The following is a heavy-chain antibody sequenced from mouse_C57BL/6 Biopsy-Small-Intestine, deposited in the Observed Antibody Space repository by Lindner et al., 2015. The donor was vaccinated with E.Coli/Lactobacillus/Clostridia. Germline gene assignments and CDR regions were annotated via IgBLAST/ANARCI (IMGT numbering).Heavy chain of an antibody. J-gene: IGHJ4*01. CDR1: GYTFSSYD. V-gene: IGHV1-59*01. CDR3: ARGEHPRKQRADPYYPVA. CDR2: MNPYSGNS. D-gene: IGHD1-1*01. Sequence: SVKVSCKASGYTFSSYDIHWVRQATGQGLEWMGWMNPYSGNSGYAQKFQGRVTMTRDTSMSTAYMELSSLTSDDTAVYYCARGEHPRKQRADPYYPVAWGQGTLVTVSS.